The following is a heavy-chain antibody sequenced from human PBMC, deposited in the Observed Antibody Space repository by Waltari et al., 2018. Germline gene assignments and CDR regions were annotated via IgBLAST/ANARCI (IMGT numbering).Heavy chain of an antibody. D-gene: IGHD6-13*01. CDR1: GYSISSGYY. CDR2: IYHSGST. CDR3: ARRLAAAGTGWFDP. Sequence: QVQLQESGPGLVKPSETLSLTCTVSGYSISSGYYWGWIRQPPGKGLEWIGSIYHSGSTYYNPSLKSRVTISVDTSKNQFSLKLSSVTAADTAVYYCARRLAAAGTGWFDPWGQGTLVTVSS. J-gene: IGHJ5*02. V-gene: IGHV4-38-2*02.